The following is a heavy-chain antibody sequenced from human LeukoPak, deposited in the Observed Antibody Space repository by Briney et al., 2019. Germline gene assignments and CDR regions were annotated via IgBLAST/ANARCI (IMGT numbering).Heavy chain of an antibody. CDR1: GFTFSDYY. CDR2: IWYDGSNK. V-gene: IGHV3-33*08. CDR3: ARDPVDF. J-gene: IGHJ4*02. Sequence: GGSLRLSCAASGFTFSDYYMSWIRQAPGKGLEWVAVIWYDGSNKYYADSVKGRITISRDNSKNTLYLQMNSLRAEDTAVYYCARDPVDFWGQGTLVTVSS.